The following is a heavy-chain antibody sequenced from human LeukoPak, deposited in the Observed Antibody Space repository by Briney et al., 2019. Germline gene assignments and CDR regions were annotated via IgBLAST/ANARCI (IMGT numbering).Heavy chain of an antibody. D-gene: IGHD3-10*02. CDR1: GYTFTSHG. Sequence: VASVQVSCKASGYTFTSHGITWVRQTPGQGLEWMGWISTYNGNTNFAQKLQGRVSMTTDTSTSTAYMELRSLRSDDTAVYYCARVVRGSAMDVWGQGTSVTVSS. CDR3: ARVVRGSAMDV. V-gene: IGHV1-18*01. J-gene: IGHJ6*02. CDR2: ISTYNGNT.